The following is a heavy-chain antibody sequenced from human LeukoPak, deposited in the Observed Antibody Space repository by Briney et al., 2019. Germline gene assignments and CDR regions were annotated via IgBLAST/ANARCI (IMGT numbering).Heavy chain of an antibody. Sequence: SVKVSCKASRGTFSSYAISWVRQAPGQGLEWMGGIIPIFGTANYAQKFQGRVTITTDESTSTAYMELSSLRSEDTAVYYCASIGYSSGWPFAGFDYWGQGTLVTVSS. CDR1: RGTFSSYA. CDR3: ASIGYSSGWPFAGFDY. J-gene: IGHJ4*02. V-gene: IGHV1-69*05. CDR2: IIPIFGTA. D-gene: IGHD6-19*01.